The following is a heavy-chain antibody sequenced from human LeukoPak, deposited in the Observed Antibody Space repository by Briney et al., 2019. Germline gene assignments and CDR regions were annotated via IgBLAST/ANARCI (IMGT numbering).Heavy chain of an antibody. CDR2: IYYSGST. CDR3: ARDRWQQLFLEGYGMDV. V-gene: IGHV4-59*01. CDR1: GGSISDYY. D-gene: IGHD6-13*01. J-gene: IGHJ6*02. Sequence: SETLSLTCTVSGGSISDYYWSWIRRPPGKGLEWIGYIYYSGSTNYNPSLKSRVTISVDTSKNQFSLKLSSVTAADTAVYYCARDRWQQLFLEGYGMDVWGQGTTVTVSS.